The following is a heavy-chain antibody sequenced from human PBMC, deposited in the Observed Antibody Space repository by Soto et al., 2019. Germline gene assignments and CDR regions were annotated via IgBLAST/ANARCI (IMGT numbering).Heavy chain of an antibody. V-gene: IGHV3-23*01. CDR1: GFTFSSYA. CDR3: ARDLRPYIPYSSYGMDV. J-gene: IGHJ6*02. Sequence: GGSLRLSCAASGFTFSSYAMSWVRQAPGKGLEWVSAISGSGGSTYYADSVKGRFTISRDNSKNTLYLQMNSLRAEDTAVYYCARDLRPYIPYSSYGMDVWGQGTTVTVSS. CDR2: ISGSGGST. D-gene: IGHD2-21*01.